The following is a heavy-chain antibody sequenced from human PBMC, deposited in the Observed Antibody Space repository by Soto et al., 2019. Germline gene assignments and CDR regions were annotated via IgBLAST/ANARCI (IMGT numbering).Heavy chain of an antibody. J-gene: IGHJ5*02. CDR2: INHSGST. Sequence: SETLSLTCAVYGGSFSGYYWSWIRQPPGKGLEWIGEINHSGSTNYNPSLKSRVTISVDTSKNQFSLKLSSVTAADTAVYYCARGLQPSSTRCPNWFDPWGQGTLVTVSS. D-gene: IGHD2-2*01. CDR3: ARGLQPSSTRCPNWFDP. CDR1: GGSFSGYY. V-gene: IGHV4-34*01.